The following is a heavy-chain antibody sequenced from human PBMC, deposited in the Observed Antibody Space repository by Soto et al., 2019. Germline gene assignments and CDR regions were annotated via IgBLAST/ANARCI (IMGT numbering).Heavy chain of an antibody. D-gene: IGHD2-2*01. Sequence: QVQLLQSGAEVKKPGASVKVSCKASGYDFRSYGISWVRQAPGQGLEWMGWISASNGNRDYAQQFQVRVTMTSDTTMTTAYMDMSSLSSDDTAVYYCVRDPQRNDYWGQGTLVNVSS. J-gene: IGHJ4*02. CDR3: VRDPQRNDY. CDR2: ISASNGNR. CDR1: GYDFRSYG. V-gene: IGHV1-18*04.